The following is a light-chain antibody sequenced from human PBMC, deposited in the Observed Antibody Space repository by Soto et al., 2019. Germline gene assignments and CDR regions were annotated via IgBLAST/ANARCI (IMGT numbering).Light chain of an antibody. J-gene: IGLJ1*01. CDR1: SSNIGNNY. CDR2: DNN. Sequence: QSVLTQSPPVSAAPRQKVTISCSGSSSNIGNNYVSWYQQLPGTAPKLLIYDNNKRPSGIPDRFSGSKSGTSATLGITGLQTGDEADYYCGAWDSSLTAYVFGTGTKVTAL. V-gene: IGLV1-51*01. CDR3: GAWDSSLTAYV.